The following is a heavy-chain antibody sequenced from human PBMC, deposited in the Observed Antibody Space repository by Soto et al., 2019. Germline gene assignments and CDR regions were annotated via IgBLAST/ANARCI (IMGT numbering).Heavy chain of an antibody. CDR3: ARDLPDSSALYFDY. Sequence: GGSLRLSCAVSGFIFSSYAMSCVRQAPGKGLEWVSAIDVNGDTTCYADSVKGRFTISRDNAKNTLYLQMNSLRAEDTAVYYCARDLPDSSALYFDYWGQGTLVTVSS. CDR1: GFIFSSYA. D-gene: IGHD3-22*01. V-gene: IGHV3-23*01. J-gene: IGHJ4*02. CDR2: IDVNGDTT.